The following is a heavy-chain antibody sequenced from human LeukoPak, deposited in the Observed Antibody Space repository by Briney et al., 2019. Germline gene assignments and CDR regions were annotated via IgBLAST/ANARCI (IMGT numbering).Heavy chain of an antibody. J-gene: IGHJ5*02. Sequence: GGSLRLSCAASGFTFSGFEMNWVRQAPGKGLEWVSYISSSGGTRYYADSVEGRFTVSRDNAKNSLYLQMNSLRVEDTAVYYCARDPVNCGGDCYQAWGQGTLVTVSS. V-gene: IGHV3-48*03. D-gene: IGHD2-21*02. CDR1: GFTFSGFE. CDR3: ARDPVNCGGDCYQA. CDR2: ISSSGGTR.